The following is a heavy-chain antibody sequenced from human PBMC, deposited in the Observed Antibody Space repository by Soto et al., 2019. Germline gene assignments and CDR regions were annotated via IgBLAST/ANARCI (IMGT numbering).Heavy chain of an antibody. D-gene: IGHD3-3*01. CDR3: ARGGVSTRTFDY. V-gene: IGHV5-51*01. Sequence: KVSCKASGYTFTGYYMHWVRQMPGKGLELMGIIYPSDSDTRYRPSFQGQVTISADKSISSAYLQWSSLRASDTAMYYCARGGVSTRTFDYWGQGTPVTVSS. CDR2: IYPSDSDT. J-gene: IGHJ4*02. CDR1: GYTFTGYY.